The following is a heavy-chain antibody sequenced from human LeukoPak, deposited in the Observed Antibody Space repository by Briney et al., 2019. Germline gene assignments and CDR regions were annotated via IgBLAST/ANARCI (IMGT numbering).Heavy chain of an antibody. Sequence: SETLSLTCTVSGGSISSYYWSWIRQPPGKGLEWIGYIYYSGSTNYNPSLKSRVTISVDTSKNQFSLKLSSVTAADTAVYYCARGQGKRYYGSGSYYNRAHYYGMDVWGQGTTVTVSS. CDR1: GGSISSYY. V-gene: IGHV4-59*12. CDR2: IYYSGST. D-gene: IGHD3-10*01. CDR3: ARGQGKRYYGSGSYYNRAHYYGMDV. J-gene: IGHJ6*02.